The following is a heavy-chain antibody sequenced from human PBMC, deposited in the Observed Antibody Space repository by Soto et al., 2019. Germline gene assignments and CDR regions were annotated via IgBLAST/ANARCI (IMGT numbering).Heavy chain of an antibody. Sequence: PSETLSLTCAVSSYSVSSDNWWSWVRQPPGKGLEWIGEIHHVGSTNYNPALKSRVTMSVDRSKNQFSLRLSSVTTADTAVYYCARTFDIWGQGTMVTVSS. CDR1: SYSVSSDNW. J-gene: IGHJ3*02. CDR3: ARTFDI. CDR2: IHHVGST. V-gene: IGHV4-4*02.